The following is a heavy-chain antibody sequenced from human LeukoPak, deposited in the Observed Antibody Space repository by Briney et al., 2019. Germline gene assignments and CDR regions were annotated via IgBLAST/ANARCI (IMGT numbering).Heavy chain of an antibody. V-gene: IGHV4-59*12. J-gene: IGHJ4*02. CDR2: IYYSGYT. CDR3: AEQGIAARRHFDY. CDR1: GGSISSYY. Sequence: SETLSLTCTVSGGSISSYYWSWIRQPPGKGLEWIGYIYYSGYTNYNPSPKSRVTISVDTSKNQFSLKLSSVTAAATAVYYCAEQGIAARRHFDYWGQGTLVTVSS. D-gene: IGHD6-6*01.